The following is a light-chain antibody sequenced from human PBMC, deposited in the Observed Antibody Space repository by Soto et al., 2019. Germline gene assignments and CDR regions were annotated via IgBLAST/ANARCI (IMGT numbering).Light chain of an antibody. J-gene: IGKJ1*01. CDR1: QSVSRSY. CDR3: QQYGSSRT. V-gene: IGKV3-20*01. Sequence: EIVLTQSPGTLSLSPGERATLSCRASQSVSRSYLAWYQQKPGQTPRLLIYGASSRATGITDRFSGSGYGTDFTLTISRLEPEDFAVYYCQQYGSSRTFGQGTKVEI. CDR2: GAS.